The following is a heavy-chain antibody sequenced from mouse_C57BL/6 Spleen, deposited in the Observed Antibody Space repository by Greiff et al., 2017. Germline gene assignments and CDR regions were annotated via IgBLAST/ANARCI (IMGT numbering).Heavy chain of an antibody. D-gene: IGHD2-3*01. V-gene: IGHV2-2*01. J-gene: IGHJ4*01. CDR2: IWSGGST. CDR3: ASDGYYVRYAMDY. CDR1: GFSLTSYG. Sequence: VKLQESGPGLVQPSPCLSISCTVSGFSLTSYGVHWVRQSPGKGLEWLGVIWSGGSTDYNAAFISRLSISKEKSKSQVFFKMNSLQAADTAIYYCASDGYYVRYAMDYWGQGTSVTVSS.